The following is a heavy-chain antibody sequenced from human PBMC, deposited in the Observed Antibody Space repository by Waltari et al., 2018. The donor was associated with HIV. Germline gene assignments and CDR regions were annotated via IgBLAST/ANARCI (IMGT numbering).Heavy chain of an antibody. D-gene: IGHD1-26*01. CDR2: YNPEDDEP. J-gene: IGHJ6*02. CDR1: GYTLTELS. V-gene: IGHV1-24*01. Sequence: QVQLIQSGAEVKKPGASVKVSCKVFGYTLTELSMHWVRQAPGKGLEWMGVYNPEDDEPIYAQKCQGRVTMTEDPSTDSADMELSSLTSEDTAVYYCATGGGTTSIQLYDLDVWGQGTTVTVSS. CDR3: ATGGGTTSIQLYDLDV.